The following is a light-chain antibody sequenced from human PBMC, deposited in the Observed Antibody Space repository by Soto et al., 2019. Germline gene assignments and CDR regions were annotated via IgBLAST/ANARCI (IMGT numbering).Light chain of an antibody. V-gene: IGKV3-11*01. CDR3: HQRSYWPPRLT. J-gene: IGKJ4*02. Sequence: EIVLTQSPATLSLSPGERATLSCRASQTINNYLAWYQQKPGQAPRLLVYDASYRAIGIPARFSGSGSGTDDTLTINSLDPEDFAVDYCHQRSYWPPRLTFGGGTKVEIK. CDR1: QTINNY. CDR2: DAS.